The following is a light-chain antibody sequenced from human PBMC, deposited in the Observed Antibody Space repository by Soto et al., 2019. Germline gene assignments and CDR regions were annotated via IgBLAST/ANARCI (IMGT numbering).Light chain of an antibody. V-gene: IGKV1-27*01. CDR2: AAS. CDR1: QDIARY. Sequence: IQMTQSPSSLSASVGDRVTITCRASQDIARYLGWYQQKPGEVPRLLIFAASTLQSGVPSRFSGSGSGTDFTLNISSLQSADVATYYCQLCKRAPLTFGGGTKVEPK. J-gene: IGKJ4*01. CDR3: QLCKRAPLT.